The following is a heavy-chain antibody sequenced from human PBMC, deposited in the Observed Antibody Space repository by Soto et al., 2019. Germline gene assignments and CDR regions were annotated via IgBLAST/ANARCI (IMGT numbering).Heavy chain of an antibody. J-gene: IGHJ2*01. CDR3: ARHNGTTWYFGL. Sequence: GGSLRLSCAASGFTLNTYSMNWVRQAPGKGLEWVSSISSSSSHKYYADSVKGRFTISRDNAENSLYLQMNSLRAEDTAVYYCARHNGTTWYFGLWGRGTLVTVSS. CDR2: ISSSSSHK. CDR1: GFTLNTYS. D-gene: IGHD1-1*01. V-gene: IGHV3-21*01.